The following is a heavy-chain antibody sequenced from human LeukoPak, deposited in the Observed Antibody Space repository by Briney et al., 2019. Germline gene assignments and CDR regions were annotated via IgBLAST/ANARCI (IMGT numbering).Heavy chain of an antibody. D-gene: IGHD3-9*01. J-gene: IGHJ3*02. CDR2: IYHSGST. V-gene: IGHV4-30-2*02. Sequence: SETLSLTCTVSGGSISSGGYYWSWIRQPPGKGLEWIGYIYHSGSTYYNPSLKSRVTISVDRSKNQFSLKLSSVTAADTAVYYCARTILTGWAGGAFDIWGQGTMVTVSS. CDR3: ARTILTGWAGGAFDI. CDR1: GGSISSGGYY.